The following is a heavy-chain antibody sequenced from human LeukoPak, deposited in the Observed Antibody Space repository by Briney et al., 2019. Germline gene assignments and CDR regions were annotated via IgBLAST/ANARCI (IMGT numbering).Heavy chain of an antibody. J-gene: IGHJ6*03. CDR3: ARARYYYDSSGHSYYYYMDV. V-gene: IGHV4-30-2*01. Sequence: PSQTLSLTCTVSGGSISSGGYYWSWIRQPPGKGLEWIGYIYHSGSTYYNPSLKSRVTISVDRSKNQFSLKLSSVTAADTAVYYCARARYYYDSSGHSYYYYMDVWGKGTTVTVSS. CDR1: GGSISSGGYY. CDR2: IYHSGST. D-gene: IGHD3-22*01.